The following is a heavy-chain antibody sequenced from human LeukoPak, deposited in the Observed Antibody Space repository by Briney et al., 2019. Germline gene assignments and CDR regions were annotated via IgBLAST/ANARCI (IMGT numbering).Heavy chain of an antibody. D-gene: IGHD2-15*01. CDR1: GFSFSYYW. J-gene: IGHJ4*02. V-gene: IGHV3-7*01. Sequence: GGSLRLSCAASGFSFSYYWMSWVRQAPGKGLEWVANTKEDGSGSSYVDSVKGRFTISRDNAKNSLYLQMNSLRAEDTAVYYCAKGGVVGTRYYFDSWGQGTLVTVSS. CDR3: AKGGVVGTRYYFDS. CDR2: TKEDGSGS.